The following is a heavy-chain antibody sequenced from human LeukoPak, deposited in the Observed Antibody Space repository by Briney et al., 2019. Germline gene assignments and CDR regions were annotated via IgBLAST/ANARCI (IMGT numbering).Heavy chain of an antibody. CDR2: INNDGSST. J-gene: IGHJ5*02. D-gene: IGHD3-10*01. CDR3: ARVMRLTMIRGVPPWFDP. Sequence: PGGSLRLSCAASGFTFSSFWMHWVRQAPGKGLVWVSRINNDGSSTYYADSVKGRFTISRDNSKNTLYLQMNSLRAEDTAVYYCARVMRLTMIRGVPPWFDPWGQGTLVTVSS. CDR1: GFTFSSFW. V-gene: IGHV3-74*01.